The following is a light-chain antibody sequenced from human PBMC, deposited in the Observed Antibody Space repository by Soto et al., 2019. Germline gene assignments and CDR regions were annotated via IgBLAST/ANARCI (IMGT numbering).Light chain of an antibody. CDR3: QQYGSVPLT. J-gene: IGKJ4*01. Sequence: EIVLTQSPGTLSLSPGERATLSCRASESVSTSYFAWYQQQPGQAPRLIIDGASSRATGIPDRFSGSGSGADFPLTISRLEPEDVAVYYWQQYGSVPLTFGGGTKVEIK. CDR1: ESVSTSY. V-gene: IGKV3-20*01. CDR2: GAS.